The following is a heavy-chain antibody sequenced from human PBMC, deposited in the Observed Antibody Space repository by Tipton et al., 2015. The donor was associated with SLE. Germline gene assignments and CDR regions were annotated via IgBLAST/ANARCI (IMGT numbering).Heavy chain of an antibody. CDR2: INTYGSST. D-gene: IGHD2-21*02. V-gene: IGHV3-74*01. CDR3: VRGCDTSDCYSYNYYYMYV. Sequence: SLRLSCEASGFTFRNYWMHWVRQVPGKGLVVVSRINTYGSSTNYADSVRGRFTVSRDNAKTTLYLQMDSLRSEDTAVYYCVRGCDTSDCYSYNYYYMYVWGKGTTVTVSS. CDR1: GFTFRNYW. J-gene: IGHJ6*03.